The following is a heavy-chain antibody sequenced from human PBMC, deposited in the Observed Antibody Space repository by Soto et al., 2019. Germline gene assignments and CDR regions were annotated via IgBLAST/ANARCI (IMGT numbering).Heavy chain of an antibody. CDR1: GYTFTSYY. CDR2: INPSGGST. Sequence: ASVKVSCKASGYTFTSYYMHWVQQAPGQGLEWMGIINPSGGSTSYAQKFQGRVTMTRDTSTSTVYMELSSLRSEDTAVYYCASTAMDQSYYYGMDVWGQGTTVTVSS. CDR3: ASTAMDQSYYYGMDV. V-gene: IGHV1-46*01. J-gene: IGHJ6*02. D-gene: IGHD5-18*01.